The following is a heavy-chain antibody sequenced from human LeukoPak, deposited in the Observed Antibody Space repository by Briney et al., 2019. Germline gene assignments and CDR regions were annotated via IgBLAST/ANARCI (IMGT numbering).Heavy chain of an antibody. J-gene: IGHJ4*02. V-gene: IGHV3-66*01. CDR1: GFTVSSKY. CDR2: LYSGGDT. Sequence: GGSLRLSCAASGFTVSSKYMSWVRQAPGKGLEWVSVLYSGGDTYYADSVKGRFTISRDNSKNTVYLQMNSLRADDTAVYYCARGLSSGWYATEYWGQGTLVTVSS. CDR3: ARGLSSGWYATEY. D-gene: IGHD6-19*01.